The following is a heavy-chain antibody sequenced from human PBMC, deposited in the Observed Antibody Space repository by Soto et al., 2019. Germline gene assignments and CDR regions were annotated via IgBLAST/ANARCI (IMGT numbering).Heavy chain of an antibody. Sequence: GGSLRLSCAASGVTFSTYAMAWVRQAPGKGLEWVSTISDTGGGTFYADSVKGRFTISRDNSKNTLYLQMKSLRAEDTAIYFCAIGRRKNSGSNTWFDPWGRGTQVTVSS. J-gene: IGHJ5*02. D-gene: IGHD1-26*01. CDR2: ISDTGGGT. V-gene: IGHV3-23*01. CDR3: AIGRRKNSGSNTWFDP. CDR1: GVTFSTYA.